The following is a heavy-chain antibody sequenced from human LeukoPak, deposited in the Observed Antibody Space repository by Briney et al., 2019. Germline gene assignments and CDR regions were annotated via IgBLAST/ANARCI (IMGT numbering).Heavy chain of an antibody. Sequence: GGSLRLSRAASGFTVSSYWMHWVRQAPGKGLVWVSRINTDGSIKSYVDSVKGRFTISRDNAENTLYLEMNNLRVEDTAVYYCTRRVSATRWFDPWGQGTLVTVSS. V-gene: IGHV3-74*01. J-gene: IGHJ5*02. CDR2: INTDGSIK. D-gene: IGHD5/OR15-5a*01. CDR1: GFTVSSYW. CDR3: TRRVSATRWFDP.